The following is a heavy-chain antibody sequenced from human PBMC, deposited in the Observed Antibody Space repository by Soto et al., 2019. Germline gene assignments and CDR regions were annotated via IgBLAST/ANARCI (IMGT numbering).Heavy chain of an antibody. CDR1: GFTFSSYW. V-gene: IGHV3-74*01. CDR3: ERVATYGGESDY. J-gene: IGHJ4*02. CDR2: INSDGSST. Sequence: EVQLVESGGGLVQPGGSLRLSCAASGFTFSSYWMHWVRQAPGKGLVWVSRINSDGSSTSYADSVKGRFTISRGNAKNTLYLHMNSLRAEDTAVYYCERVATYGGESDYWGQGTLVTVSS. D-gene: IGHD4-17*01.